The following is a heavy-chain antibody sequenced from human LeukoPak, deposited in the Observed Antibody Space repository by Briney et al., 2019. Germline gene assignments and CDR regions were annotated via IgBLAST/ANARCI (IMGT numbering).Heavy chain of an antibody. CDR1: GFTFSSCW. J-gene: IGHJ4*02. V-gene: IGHV3-74*01. CDR2: ISCDGSST. Sequence: PGGSLRLSCGACGFTFSSCWLHGVRQARGKGLVWVLRISCDGSSTNYADSVKGRFTISRDTTKNALYLQMSRLRAEDTAVYYCATFTERENYHYTANLWGQGTLVIVS. CDR3: ATFTERENYHYTANL. D-gene: IGHD3-16*02.